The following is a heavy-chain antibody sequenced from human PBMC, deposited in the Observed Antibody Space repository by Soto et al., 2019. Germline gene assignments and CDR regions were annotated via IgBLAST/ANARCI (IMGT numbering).Heavy chain of an antibody. V-gene: IGHV4-34*01. J-gene: IGHJ5*02. Sequence: QVQLQQWGAGLLKPSETLSLTCAVYGGSFSGYYWSWIRQPPGKGLEWIGEINHSGSTNYNPSLKSRVPISVDTSKNQFSLKLSSVTAADTAVYYCARGGWFDPWGQGTLVTVSS. CDR3: ARGGWFDP. CDR1: GGSFSGYY. CDR2: INHSGST.